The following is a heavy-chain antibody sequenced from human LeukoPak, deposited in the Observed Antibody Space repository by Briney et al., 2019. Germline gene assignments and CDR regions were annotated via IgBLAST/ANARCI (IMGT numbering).Heavy chain of an antibody. CDR3: ASMTLTGTYYYYCGMDV. D-gene: IGHD7-27*01. CDR1: GFTVSNNY. CDR2: IYSGGIT. J-gene: IGHJ6*02. Sequence: GGSLRLSCAASGFTVSNNYMSWVRQAPGKGLEWVSIIYSGGITYYTDSVKGRFTISRDNSKNTLYLQMNSLRAEDTAVYYCASMTLTGTYYYYCGMDVWGQGTTVTVSS. V-gene: IGHV3-53*01.